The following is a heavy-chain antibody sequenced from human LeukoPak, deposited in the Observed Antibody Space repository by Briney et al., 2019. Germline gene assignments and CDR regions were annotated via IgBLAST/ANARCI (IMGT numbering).Heavy chain of an antibody. J-gene: IGHJ3*02. Sequence: GGSLRLSCAASGFTFSDYYMSWIRHAPGKGLEWVSYISSSGSTIYYADSVKGRFTISRENAKNSLYLQMNSLRAEDTAVYYCASFCSSTSCYGVNDAFDIWGQGTMVTVSS. CDR2: ISSSGSTI. V-gene: IGHV3-11*01. CDR1: GFTFSDYY. D-gene: IGHD2-2*01. CDR3: ASFCSSTSCYGVNDAFDI.